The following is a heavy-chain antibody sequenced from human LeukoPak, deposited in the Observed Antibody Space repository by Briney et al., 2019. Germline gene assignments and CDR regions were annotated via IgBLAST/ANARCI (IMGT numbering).Heavy chain of an antibody. Sequence: GGSLRLSCAASGFTSSSYGMHWVRQAPGKGLEWVTFIQNDGRHEYYADSVKGRFTISRDNSKNTLYLQMNSLRAEDTAVYSCAKDSSGWHQTIDYWGQGTLVTVSS. J-gene: IGHJ4*02. CDR3: AKDSSGWHQTIDY. CDR1: GFTSSSYG. D-gene: IGHD6-19*01. CDR2: IQNDGRHE. V-gene: IGHV3-30*02.